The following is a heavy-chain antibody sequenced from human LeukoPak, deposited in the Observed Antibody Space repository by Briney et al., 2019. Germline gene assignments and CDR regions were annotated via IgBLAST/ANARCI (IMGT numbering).Heavy chain of an antibody. CDR1: GYTFTSYP. D-gene: IGHD4-11*01. CDR2: ITTYNGNT. Sequence: ASVKVSCKASGYTFTSYPISWVRQAPGQGLEWMGWITTYNGNTNYAQKLQGRVTMTTGTSTSTAYMDLRGLRSDDTAVYYCARGYDYSDYVGDFDYWGQGTLVTVSS. CDR3: ARGYDYSDYVGDFDY. V-gene: IGHV1-18*01. J-gene: IGHJ4*02.